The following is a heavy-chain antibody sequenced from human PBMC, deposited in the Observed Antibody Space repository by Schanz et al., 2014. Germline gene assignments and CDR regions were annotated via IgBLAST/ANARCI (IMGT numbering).Heavy chain of an antibody. J-gene: IGHJ4*02. Sequence: QVQLVQSGAEVKKPGSSMKVSCKASGGTFSTYPINWLRQAPGQGLEWMGWITAYNGDTNYALKLQGRVTMTTDTSTGTAYMELNSLNSDDTAVYYCARGGYSSGWYDRDIAHFDYWGQGTLVIVSS. CDR3: ARGGYSSGWYDRDIAHFDY. CDR1: GGTFSTYP. D-gene: IGHD6-19*01. CDR2: ITAYNGDT. V-gene: IGHV1-18*04.